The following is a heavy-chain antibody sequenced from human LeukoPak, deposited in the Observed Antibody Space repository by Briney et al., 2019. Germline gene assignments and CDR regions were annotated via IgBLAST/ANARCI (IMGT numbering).Heavy chain of an antibody. CDR1: GFTFRIYW. CDR3: ARDYFYPMDV. J-gene: IGHJ6*02. Sequence: GGSLRLSCEASGFTFRIYWMSWVRQAPGKGLEWVANIKHDGSEEYYVDSVKGRFTISRDNAKKSQYLRMNGLRAEDTAVYYCARDYFYPMDVWGQGTTVTVSS. CDR2: IKHDGSEE. V-gene: IGHV3-7*04.